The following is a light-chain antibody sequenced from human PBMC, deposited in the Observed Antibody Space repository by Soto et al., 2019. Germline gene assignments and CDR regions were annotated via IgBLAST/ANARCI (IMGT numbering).Light chain of an antibody. CDR3: QQYDNYKPLT. V-gene: IGKV1-5*01. CDR1: QSISSW. J-gene: IGKJ4*01. Sequence: DIQMTQSPSTLSASVGDRVTITCRASQSISSWLAWYQQKPGKAPKLLIFDASSLESGTPSRFSGRRSGTQFTLTINGLQPDDFATYYCQQYDNYKPLTFGGGTKVDSK. CDR2: DAS.